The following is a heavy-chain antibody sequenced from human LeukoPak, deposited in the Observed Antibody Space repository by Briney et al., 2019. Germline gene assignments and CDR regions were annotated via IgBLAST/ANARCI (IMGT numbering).Heavy chain of an antibody. Sequence: GGSLRLSCAASGFTFSSYSMNWVRQAPGKGLEWVSSISSSSSYIYYADSVKGRFTISRDNAKNSLYLQMNSLRAEDTAVYYCARDIAARSWFDPWGQGTLVTVSS. J-gene: IGHJ5*02. D-gene: IGHD6-6*01. CDR3: ARDIAARSWFDP. V-gene: IGHV3-21*01. CDR2: ISSSSSYI. CDR1: GFTFSSYS.